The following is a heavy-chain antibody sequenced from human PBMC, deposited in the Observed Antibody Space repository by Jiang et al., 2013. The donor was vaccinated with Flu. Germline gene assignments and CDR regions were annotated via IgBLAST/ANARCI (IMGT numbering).Heavy chain of an antibody. V-gene: IGHV3-11*01. J-gene: IGHJ4*02. CDR3: ARDMTDSGYDRWGAFDY. D-gene: IGHD5-12*01. CDR2: ISSSGSTI. Sequence: CAASGFTFSDYYMSWIRQAPGKGLEWVSYISSSGSTIYYADSVKGRFTISRDNAKNSLYLQMNSLRAEDTAVYYCARDMTDSGYDRWGAFDYWGQGTLVTVSS. CDR1: GFTFSDYY.